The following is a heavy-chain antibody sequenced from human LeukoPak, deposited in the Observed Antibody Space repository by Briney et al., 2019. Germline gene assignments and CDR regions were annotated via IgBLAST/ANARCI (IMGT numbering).Heavy chain of an antibody. Sequence: GGSLRLSYAASGFTFSSYSMNWVRQAPGKGLEWVSSISSSSSYIYYADSVKGRFTISRDNAKNSLYLQMNSLRAEDTAVYYCAREGSILAFDYWGQGTLVTVSS. CDR3: AREGSILAFDY. CDR2: ISSSSSYI. J-gene: IGHJ4*02. CDR1: GFTFSSYS. V-gene: IGHV3-21*01. D-gene: IGHD3-10*01.